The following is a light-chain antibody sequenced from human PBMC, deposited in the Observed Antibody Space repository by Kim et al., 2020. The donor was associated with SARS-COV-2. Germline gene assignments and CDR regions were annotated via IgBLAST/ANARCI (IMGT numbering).Light chain of an antibody. CDR2: GKN. CDR3: NSRGSNDNVL. J-gene: IGLJ2*01. Sequence: SSELTQDPAVSGALGQTVRITCQGDSLRNYYATWYQQKPGQAPIVVIYGKNNRPSGIPDRFSGSSSGDTASLTITGPQAGDEADYYCNSRGSNDNVLFGGGTQLTVL. CDR1: SLRNYY. V-gene: IGLV3-19*01.